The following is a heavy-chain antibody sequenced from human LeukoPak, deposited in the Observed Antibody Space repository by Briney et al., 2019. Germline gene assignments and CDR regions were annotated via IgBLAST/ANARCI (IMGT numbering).Heavy chain of an antibody. CDR3: AREVAVTTSADAFDI. J-gene: IGHJ3*02. V-gene: IGHV1-2*04. CDR1: GYTFTGYY. CDR2: INPNSGGT. D-gene: IGHD4-17*01. Sequence: GGSVKVSCKASGYTFTGYYMHWVRQAPGQGLEWMGWINPNSGGTNYAQKFQGWVTMTRDTSISTAYMELSRLRSDDTAVYYCAREVAVTTSADAFDIWGQGTMVTVSS.